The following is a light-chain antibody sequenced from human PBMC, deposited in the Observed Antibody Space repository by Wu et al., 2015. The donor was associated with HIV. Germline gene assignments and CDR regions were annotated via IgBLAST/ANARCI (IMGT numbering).Light chain of an antibody. CDR3: QQLDSYPLA. CDR2: AAS. CDR1: QGISRN. V-gene: IGKV1-9*01. J-gene: IGKJ5*01. Sequence: IQLTQSPSSLSASVGDRVTITCRASQGISRNLVWYQQKPGKAPKLLIYAASTLQTGVPSRFSGSGSGTDYTLTISSLQPEDFATYYCQQLDSYPLAFGQGTRLEIK.